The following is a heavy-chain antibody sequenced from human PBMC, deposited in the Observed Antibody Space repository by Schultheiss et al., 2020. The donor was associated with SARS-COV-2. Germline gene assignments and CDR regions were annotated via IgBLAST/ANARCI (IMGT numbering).Heavy chain of an antibody. J-gene: IGHJ4*02. V-gene: IGHV4-59*08. CDR2: IYYSGST. CDR3: ARHVASIAARRGFDY. Sequence: SETLSLTCTVSGGSISSYYWSWIRQPPGKGLEWIGYIYYSGSTNYNPSPKSRVTISVDTSKNQFSLKLSSVTAADTAVYYCARHVASIAARRGFDYWGQGTLVTVSS. CDR1: GGSISSYY. D-gene: IGHD6-6*01.